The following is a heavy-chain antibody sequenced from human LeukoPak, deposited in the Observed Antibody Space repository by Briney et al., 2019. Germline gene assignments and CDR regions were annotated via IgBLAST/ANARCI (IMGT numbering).Heavy chain of an antibody. CDR3: AKDLEDFDSPANDY. CDR2: IYAPGSS. J-gene: IGHJ4*02. CDR1: GDSISGYH. D-gene: IGHD2-15*01. V-gene: IGHV4-4*07. Sequence: SETLSLTCTVSGDSISGYHWAWIRQPAGKGLEWIGHIYAPGSSNYSPSFKSRVTVSIDMSNNQFSLRLNSVTAADTAMYYCAKDLEDFDSPANDYWGQGTHVIASP.